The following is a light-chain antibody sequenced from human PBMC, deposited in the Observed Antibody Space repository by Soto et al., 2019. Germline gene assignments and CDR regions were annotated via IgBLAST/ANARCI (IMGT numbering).Light chain of an antibody. Sequence: DIVMTQSPDSLAVSLGERATINCRSSQSVVYSSNNKNYLAWYQQKPGQPPKLLIYWASTRASGVPDRFRGSGSGTDFPLTISSLQAEDVAVYYCQQYNSAPQTFGQGTKVDI. J-gene: IGKJ1*01. V-gene: IGKV4-1*01. CDR3: QQYNSAPQT. CDR2: WAS. CDR1: QSVVYSSNNKNY.